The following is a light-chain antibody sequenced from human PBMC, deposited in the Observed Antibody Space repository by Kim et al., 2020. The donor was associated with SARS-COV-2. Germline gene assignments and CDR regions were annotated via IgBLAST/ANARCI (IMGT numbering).Light chain of an antibody. CDR2: EVN. CDR1: SSDVGTYNL. V-gene: IGLV2-23*02. Sequence: QSALTQPASVSGSPGQSITISCTGTSSDVGTYNLVSWYHQHPGKAPKLMIYEVNKRPSGVSNRFSGSKSDTTASLTISGLQAEDEAYYYCCSYAGTGTLVFGGGTRLTVL. CDR3: CSYAGTGTLV. J-gene: IGLJ2*01.